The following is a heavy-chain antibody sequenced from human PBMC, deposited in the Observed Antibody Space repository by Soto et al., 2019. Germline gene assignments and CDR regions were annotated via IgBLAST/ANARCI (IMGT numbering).Heavy chain of an antibody. CDR1: GYSFTSYW. CDR3: SRYHAGMVEEDP. V-gene: IGHV5-10-1*01. Sequence: ESMKISCKGSGYSFTSYWISWVRQKPGKGLEWMGRIDPLDSHTKYSPSFEGRVNISADRSIATAYLHWTSLETSDTAIYYCSRYHAGMVEEDPCGQGTLITVSS. D-gene: IGHD2-15*01. J-gene: IGHJ5*02. CDR2: IDPLDSHT.